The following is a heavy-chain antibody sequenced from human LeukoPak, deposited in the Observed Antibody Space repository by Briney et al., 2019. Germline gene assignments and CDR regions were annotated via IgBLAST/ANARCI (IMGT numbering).Heavy chain of an antibody. Sequence: ASVKVSCKASGYSFTGYYLDWVRQAPGQGLEWMGWINPNSGGTNYAQKFQGRVTMTRDTSISTAYMELSRLRSDDTAVYYCARVSVYYDSSGQFDYWGQGTLVTVSS. CDR3: ARVSVYYDSSGQFDY. V-gene: IGHV1-2*02. D-gene: IGHD3-22*01. CDR2: INPNSGGT. J-gene: IGHJ4*02. CDR1: GYSFTGYY.